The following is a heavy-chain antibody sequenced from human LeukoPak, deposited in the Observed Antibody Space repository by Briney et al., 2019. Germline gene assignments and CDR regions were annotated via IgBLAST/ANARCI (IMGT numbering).Heavy chain of an antibody. D-gene: IGHD6-19*01. CDR2: IYSASGT. J-gene: IGHJ3*01. CDR1: GFTVSSKY. CDR3: ARAVPIGSGWDAFDV. V-gene: IGHV3-53*01. Sequence: GGSLRLSCSASGFTVSSKYMSWLREAPGKGLEGVSVIYSASGTYYAASVKPRFTISRDNSNNTLYLQMHSLRADDTAVYFCARAVPIGSGWDAFDVWGRGTKVTVSS.